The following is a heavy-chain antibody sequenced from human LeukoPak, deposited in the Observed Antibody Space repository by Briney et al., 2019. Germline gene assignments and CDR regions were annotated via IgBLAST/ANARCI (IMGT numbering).Heavy chain of an antibody. CDR2: ISAYNGNT. CDR3: ARSRGLVVVTTTSFDY. CDR1: GYTFTSYG. Sequence: ASVKVSCKASGYTFTSYGISWVRQAPGQGLEWMGWISAYNGNTNYAQKLQGRVTMTTDTSTSTAYMELRSLRSDDTAVYYCARSRGLVVVTTTSFDYWGQGTLVTVSS. J-gene: IGHJ4*02. D-gene: IGHD2-21*02. V-gene: IGHV1-18*01.